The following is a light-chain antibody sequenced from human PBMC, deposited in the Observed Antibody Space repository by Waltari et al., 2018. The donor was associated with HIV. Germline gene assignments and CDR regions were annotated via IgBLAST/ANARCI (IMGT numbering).Light chain of an antibody. J-gene: IGLJ2*01. V-gene: IGLV2-23*01. CDR3: CSYAGSSPVL. Sequence: QSALPQPAPVSGSPGQSITTPCPGTSSDFGSYNLVPWYQQHPGKAPKLMIYEGSKRPSGLSNRFSGSKSGNTASLTISGLQAEDEADYYCCSYAGSSPVLFGGGTKLTVL. CDR1: SSDFGSYNL. CDR2: EGS.